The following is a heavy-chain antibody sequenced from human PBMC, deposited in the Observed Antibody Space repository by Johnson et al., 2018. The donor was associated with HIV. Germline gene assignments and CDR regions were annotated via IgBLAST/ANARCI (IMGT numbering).Heavy chain of an antibody. CDR2: IYSGGNT. CDR3: AKDRWVGVGDAFDI. CDR1: GFTVSYNY. Sequence: MQLVESGGGLIQPGGSLRLSCVASGFTVSYNYMNWVRQAPGKGLEWVSVIYSGGNTFYADSVKGRFTISRDNSKNTLYLQMNSLRAEDTAVYYCAKDRWVGVGDAFDIWGQGTMVTVSS. V-gene: IGHV3-53*01. J-gene: IGHJ3*02. D-gene: IGHD2-15*01.